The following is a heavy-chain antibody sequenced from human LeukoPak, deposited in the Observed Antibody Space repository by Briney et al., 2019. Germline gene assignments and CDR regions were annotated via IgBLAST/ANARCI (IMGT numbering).Heavy chain of an antibody. CDR1: GFTFSIYS. CDR3: ARDATTGNWFDP. CDR2: ISSSSSTI. V-gene: IGHV3-48*02. D-gene: IGHD4-17*01. Sequence: GGSLRLSCAASGFTFSIYSMNWVRQAPGKGLEWVSYISSSSSTIYHADSVKGRFTISRDNAKNSLYLQMNSLRDEDTAVYYCARDATTGNWFDPWGQGTLVTVPS. J-gene: IGHJ5*02.